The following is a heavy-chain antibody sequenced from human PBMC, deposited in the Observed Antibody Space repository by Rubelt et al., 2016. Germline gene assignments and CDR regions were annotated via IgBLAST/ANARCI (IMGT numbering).Heavy chain of an antibody. Sequence: QVQLQESCPGLVKPSETLSLTCTVSGGSISSYYWSWIRQPPGKGLEWIGYIYYSGSTNYSHSLKSRVTISGDTSKNQFSLKLSSVTVADPAVYYCAGGITIFGVASGYFDYWGQGTLVTVSS. CDR2: IYYSGST. CDR1: GGSISSYY. V-gene: IGHV4-59*01. J-gene: IGHJ4*02. CDR3: AGGITIFGVASGYFDY. D-gene: IGHD3-3*01.